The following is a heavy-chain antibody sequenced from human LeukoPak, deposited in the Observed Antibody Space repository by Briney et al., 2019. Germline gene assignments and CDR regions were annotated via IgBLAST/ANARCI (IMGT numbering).Heavy chain of an antibody. D-gene: IGHD1-1*01. J-gene: IGHJ4*02. CDR3: ARGEGTGNGLRF. V-gene: IGHV3-23*01. Sequence: SVKGRFTISRDNSKTTLYLQMNSLRAEDTAVYYCARGEGTGNGLRFWGQGTLVTVSS.